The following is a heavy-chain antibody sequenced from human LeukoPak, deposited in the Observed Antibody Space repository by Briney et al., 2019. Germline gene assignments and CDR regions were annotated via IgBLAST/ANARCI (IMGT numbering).Heavy chain of an antibody. CDR2: ISSSSRDI. V-gene: IGHV3-21*01. CDR1: GLTFSVYS. J-gene: IGHJ4*02. CDR3: ARDSRDTTMRFDY. Sequence: GGSLRLSCAASGLTFSVYSMNWVRQAPGKGLEWSSSISSSSRDIYYADSVKGRFTVSRDNAKNSLYLQMNSLRAEDTAVYYCARDSRDTTMRFDYWGQGTLVTVSS. D-gene: IGHD5-18*01.